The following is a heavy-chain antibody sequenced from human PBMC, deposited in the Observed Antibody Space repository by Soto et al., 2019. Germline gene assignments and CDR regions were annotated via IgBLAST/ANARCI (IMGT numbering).Heavy chain of an antibody. J-gene: IGHJ4*02. Sequence: LVRGSLKASGGTLRRDTGYCVRNENIQGLEWMGGIIPIFGTANNAQKFQGRVTITADESATTVYMELSSLRSEDTAVYYCATAPNILTFRSYSAYWVQRTSVTVS. D-gene: IGHD3-9*01. V-gene: IGHV1-69*01. CDR2: IIPIFGTA. CDR1: GGTLRRDT. CDR3: ATAPNILTFRSYSAY.